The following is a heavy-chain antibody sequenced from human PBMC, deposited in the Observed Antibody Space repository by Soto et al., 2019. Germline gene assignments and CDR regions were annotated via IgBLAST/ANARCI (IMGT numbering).Heavy chain of an antibody. CDR3: AISSGWYYVSY. Sequence: ASVKVSCKASGYTFTSYAMHWVRQAPGQRLEWMGWINAGNGNTKYSQKFQGRVTITRDTSASTAYMELSSLRSEGTAVYYCAISSGWYYVSYWGQGTLVTVSS. D-gene: IGHD6-19*01. J-gene: IGHJ4*02. CDR1: GYTFTSYA. CDR2: INAGNGNT. V-gene: IGHV1-3*01.